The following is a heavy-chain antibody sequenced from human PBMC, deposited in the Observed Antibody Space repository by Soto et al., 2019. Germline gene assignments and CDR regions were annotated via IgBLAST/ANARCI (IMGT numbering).Heavy chain of an antibody. CDR3: ARGGVLLWFGEQTHYGMDV. CDR1: GGSIGSYY. Sequence: PSETLSLTCTVSGGSIGSYYWSWIRQPAGKGLEWIGRIYTSGSTNYNPSLKSRVTMSVDTSKNQFSLKLSSVTAADTAVYYCARGGVLLWFGEQTHYGMDVWGQGTTVTVSS. V-gene: IGHV4-4*07. CDR2: IYTSGST. D-gene: IGHD3-10*01. J-gene: IGHJ6*02.